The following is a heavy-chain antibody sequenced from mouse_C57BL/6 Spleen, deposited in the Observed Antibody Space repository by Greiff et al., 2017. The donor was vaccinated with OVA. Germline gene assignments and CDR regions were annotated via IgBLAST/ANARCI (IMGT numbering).Heavy chain of an antibody. CDR2: IYPRSGNT. CDR1: GYTFTSYG. D-gene: IGHD4-1*01. CDR3: ARENWERYYAMDY. Sequence: QVQLKQSGAELARPGASVKLSCKASGYTFTSYGISWVKQRTGQGLEWIGEIYPRSGNTYYNEKFKGKATLTADKSSSTAYMELRSLTSEDSAVYFCARENWERYYAMDYWGQGTSVTVSS. V-gene: IGHV1-81*01. J-gene: IGHJ4*01.